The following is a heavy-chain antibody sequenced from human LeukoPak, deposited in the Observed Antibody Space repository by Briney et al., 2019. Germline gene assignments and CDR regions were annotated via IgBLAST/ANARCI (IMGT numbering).Heavy chain of an antibody. D-gene: IGHD3-9*01. V-gene: IGHV3-30-3*01. CDR2: ISYDGSNK. Sequence: GGSLRLSCAASGFTFSNYAMHWVRQAPGKGLEWVAVISYDGSNKYYADSVKGRFTISRDNSKNTLYVQMNSLRAEDTALYYCAKGRSDILTGYYDYWGQGTLVTVSS. J-gene: IGHJ4*02. CDR3: AKGRSDILTGYYDY. CDR1: GFTFSNYA.